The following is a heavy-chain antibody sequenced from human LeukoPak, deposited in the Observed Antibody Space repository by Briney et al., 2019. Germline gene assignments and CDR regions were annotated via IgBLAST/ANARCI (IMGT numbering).Heavy chain of an antibody. D-gene: IGHD3-22*01. V-gene: IGHV4-61*02. CDR2: IYTSGST. J-gene: IGHJ4*02. Sequence: SQTLSLTCTVSGNSISCGDNYWSWIRQPAGKGLEWIGRIYTSGSTNYNPSLKSRVTISGDTSKNQFSLRLSSVTAADTAVYYCARASYSYDINGWVPFDYWGQGTLVTVSS. CDR3: ARASYSYDINGWVPFDY. CDR1: GNSISCGDNY.